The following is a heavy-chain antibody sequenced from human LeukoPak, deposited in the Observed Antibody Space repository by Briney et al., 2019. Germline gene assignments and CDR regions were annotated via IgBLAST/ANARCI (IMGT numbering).Heavy chain of an antibody. D-gene: IGHD1-26*01. Sequence: ASVKVSCKASGYTFTGYYMHWVRQAPGQGLEWMGWINPNSGGTNYAQKFQGRVTMTRDTSISTAYMELSRLRSDDTAVYYCARVELIVGATHDAFDIWGQGTMVTVSS. CDR1: GYTFTGYY. CDR2: INPNSGGT. J-gene: IGHJ3*02. CDR3: ARVELIVGATHDAFDI. V-gene: IGHV1-2*02.